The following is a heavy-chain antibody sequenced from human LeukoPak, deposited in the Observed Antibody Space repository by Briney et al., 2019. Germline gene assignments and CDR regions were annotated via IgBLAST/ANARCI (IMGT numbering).Heavy chain of an antibody. V-gene: IGHV1-69*05. D-gene: IGHD3-22*01. CDR2: IIPIFGTA. J-gene: IGHJ6*02. CDR3: ARDPYDSSGSYLERYGMDV. Sequence: GASVKVSCKASGGTFSSYAISWVRQAPGQGLEWMGGIIPIFGTANYAQKFQGRVTITTDESTSTAYMELSSLRSEDTAVYYCARDPYDSSGSYLERYGMDVWGQGTTVTVSS. CDR1: GGTFSSYA.